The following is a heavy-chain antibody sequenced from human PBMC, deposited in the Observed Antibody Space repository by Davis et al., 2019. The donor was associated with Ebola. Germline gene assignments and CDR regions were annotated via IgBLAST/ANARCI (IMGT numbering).Heavy chain of an antibody. CDR3: AKELGPDYDVWSGYSAWDARGYYYYGMDV. CDR2: ISWNSGSL. D-gene: IGHD3-3*01. J-gene: IGHJ6*02. CDR1: GFTFADYA. V-gene: IGHV3-9*01. Sequence: GGSLRLSCAASGFTFADYAMHWVRQAPGKGLEWVSGISWNSGSLCYADSVKGRFTISRDNAKNSLYLQMNSLRAEDTALYYCAKELGPDYDVWSGYSAWDARGYYYYGMDVWGQGTTVTVSS.